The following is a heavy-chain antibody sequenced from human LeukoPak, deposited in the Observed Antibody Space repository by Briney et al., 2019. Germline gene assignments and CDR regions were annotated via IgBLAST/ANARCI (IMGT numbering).Heavy chain of an antibody. CDR2: ISWNSGSI. Sequence: GGSLRLSCAASGFTFDDYAIHWVRQAPGKGLECVSGISWNSGSIGYADSVKGRFTISRDNAKNSLYLQMNSLRAEDTALYYCAKDSGSWYFGAFDIWGQGTMVTVSS. V-gene: IGHV3-9*01. D-gene: IGHD6-13*01. CDR3: AKDSGSWYFGAFDI. J-gene: IGHJ3*02. CDR1: GFTFDDYA.